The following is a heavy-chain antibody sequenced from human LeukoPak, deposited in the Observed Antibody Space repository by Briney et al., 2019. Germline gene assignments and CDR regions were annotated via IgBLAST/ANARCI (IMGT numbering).Heavy chain of an antibody. CDR2: IYYSGST. J-gene: IGHJ4*02. Sequence: PSETLSLTCTVSGGSISSSSYHWGWIRLPPGKGLEWIGSIYYSGSTYYNPSLKSRVTISVDTSKNQFSLKLTSVTAADTAVYYCARRVRVRGVYFDYWGQGTLVTVSS. CDR3: ARRVRVRGVYFDY. D-gene: IGHD3-10*01. V-gene: IGHV4-39*01. CDR1: GGSISSSSYH.